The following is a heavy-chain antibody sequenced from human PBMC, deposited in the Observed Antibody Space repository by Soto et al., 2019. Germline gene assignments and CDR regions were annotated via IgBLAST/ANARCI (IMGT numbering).Heavy chain of an antibody. CDR2: IIPIFGTA. V-gene: IGHV1-69*13. CDR1: GGTFGSYA. D-gene: IGHD2-21*02. CDR3: AGGGGYCGGDCYFTY. Sequence: SVKVSCKASGGTFGSYAISWVRQAPGQGLEWMGGIIPIFGTANYAQKFQGRVTITADESTSTAYMELSSLRSEDTAVYYCAGGGGYCGGDCYFTYWGQGTLVTVSS. J-gene: IGHJ4*02.